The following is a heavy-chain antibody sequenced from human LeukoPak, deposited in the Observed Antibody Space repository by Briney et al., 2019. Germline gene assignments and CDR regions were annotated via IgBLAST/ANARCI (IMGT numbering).Heavy chain of an antibody. CDR1: GGSISSGGYY. D-gene: IGHD4-17*01. J-gene: IGHJ4*02. V-gene: IGHV4-30-2*01. Sequence: SETLSLTCTVSGGSISSGGYYWSWIRQPPGKGLEWIGYIYHSGSTYYNPSLKSRVTISVDRSKNQFSLKLSSVTAADTAVYYCARGLQTPDGDYGLPPGYWGQGTLVTVSS. CDR3: ARGLQTPDGDYGLPPGY. CDR2: IYHSGST.